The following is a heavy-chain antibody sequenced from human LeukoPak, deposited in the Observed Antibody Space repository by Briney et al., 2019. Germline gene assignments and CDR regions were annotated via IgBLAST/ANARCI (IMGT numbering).Heavy chain of an antibody. CDR3: ARPRNYYVDY. Sequence: GGSLRLSCAASGFTFSSYAMSWVRQAPGKGLEWVSVISGSGGNTHYTDPVKGRFTISRDNSKNTLYLQMNSLRAEDTAVYYCARPRNYYVDYWGQGTLVTVSS. J-gene: IGHJ4*02. CDR2: ISGSGGNT. D-gene: IGHD3-10*02. CDR1: GFTFSSYA. V-gene: IGHV3-23*01.